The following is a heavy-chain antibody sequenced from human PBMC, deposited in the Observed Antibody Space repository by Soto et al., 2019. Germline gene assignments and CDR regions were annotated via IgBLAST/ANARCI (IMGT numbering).Heavy chain of an antibody. J-gene: IGHJ6*02. CDR2: INPSGGST. Sequence: VKVSCKASGYTFTSYYMHWVRQAPGQGLEWMGIINPSGGSTSYAQKFQGRVTMTRDTSTSTVYMELSSLRSEDTAVYYCARLAAAGTKTYYYYGMDVWGQGTTVTVSS. V-gene: IGHV1-46*01. CDR3: ARLAAAGTKTYYYYGMDV. CDR1: GYTFTSYY. D-gene: IGHD6-13*01.